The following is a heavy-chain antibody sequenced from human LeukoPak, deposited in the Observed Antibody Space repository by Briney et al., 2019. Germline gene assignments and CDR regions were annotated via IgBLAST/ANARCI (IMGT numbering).Heavy chain of an antibody. CDR2: IYSGGST. J-gene: IGHJ4*02. CDR3: ARESRDGYLDY. D-gene: IGHD5-24*01. V-gene: IGHV3-53*01. Sequence: GGSLRLSCAASGFTVSSNYMSWVRQAPGKGLEWVSVIYSGGSTYYEDSVKGRFTISRDNSKNTLYLQMNSLRAEDTAVYYCARESRDGYLDYWGQGTLVTVSS. CDR1: GFTVSSNY.